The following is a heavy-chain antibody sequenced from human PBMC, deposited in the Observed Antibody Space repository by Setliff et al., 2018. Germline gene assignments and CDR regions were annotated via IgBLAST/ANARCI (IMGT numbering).Heavy chain of an antibody. CDR1: GFSFSSSA. CDR2: IVVGSGHT. V-gene: IGHV1-58*01. D-gene: IGHD2-2*01. J-gene: IGHJ3*02. Sequence: GASVKVSCKASGFSFSSSALQWVRQARGQRLEWIGWIVVGSGHTDYAQNFQERVTITRDMSTSTAYMELTSLTSEDTALYYCASQPGVPQIDGFDIWGKGTMVTVSS. CDR3: ASQPGVPQIDGFDI.